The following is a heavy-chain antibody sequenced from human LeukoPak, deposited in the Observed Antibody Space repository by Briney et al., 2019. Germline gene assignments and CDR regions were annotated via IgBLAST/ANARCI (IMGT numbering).Heavy chain of an antibody. CDR1: GGSISSGDYY. CDR3: ARAGGFGEGAYFDY. V-gene: IGHV4-30-4*08. J-gene: IGHJ4*02. Sequence: SQTLSLTCTVSGGSISSGDYYWSWIRQPPWKALEWIGYIYYSGSTYYNPSLKSRVTISVDTSKNQFSLKLSSVTAADTAVYYCARAGGFGEGAYFDYGGQGTLVTVSS. D-gene: IGHD3-10*01. CDR2: IYYSGST.